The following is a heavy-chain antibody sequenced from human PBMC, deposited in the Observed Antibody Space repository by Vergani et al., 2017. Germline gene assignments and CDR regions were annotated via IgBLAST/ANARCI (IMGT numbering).Heavy chain of an antibody. CDR1: GCSISSYY. CDR2: IYYSGST. D-gene: IGHD5-12*01. CDR3: ATNIVATSYYYYYMDV. Sequence: QVQLQESGPGLVKPSETLSLTCTVSGCSISSYYWSWIRQPPGKGLEWIGYIYYSGSTNYNPSLKSRVTISVDTSKNQFSLKLSSVTAADTAVYYCATNIVATSYYYYYMDVWGKGP. V-gene: IGHV4-59*08. J-gene: IGHJ6*03.